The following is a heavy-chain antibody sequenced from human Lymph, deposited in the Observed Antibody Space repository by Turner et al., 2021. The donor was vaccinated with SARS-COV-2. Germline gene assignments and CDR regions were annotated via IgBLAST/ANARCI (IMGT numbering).Heavy chain of an antibody. CDR3: ARDVTGPLGY. D-gene: IGHD1-20*01. CDR2: IIPMRDIA. CDR1: GGTFSSYA. V-gene: IGHV1-69*10. Sequence: QVQLVQSGAEVKKPGSSVKVSCKASGGTFSSYATSWVRQAPGQGLEWMGGIIPMRDIANYAQKFQGRVTITADKSTSTAYMELSSLRSEDTAVYYCARDVTGPLGYWGQGTLVTVSS. J-gene: IGHJ4*02.